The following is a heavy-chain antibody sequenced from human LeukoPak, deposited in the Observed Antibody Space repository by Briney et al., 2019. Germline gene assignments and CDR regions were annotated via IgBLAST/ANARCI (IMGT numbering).Heavy chain of an antibody. D-gene: IGHD6-19*01. Sequence: PGGSLRLSCAASGFTFSSYSMNRVRQAPGKGLEWVSSISSSSSYIYYADSVKGRFTISRDNAKNSLYLQMNSLRAEDTAVYYCARDVSPYSSGWYGYWGQGTLVTVSS. V-gene: IGHV3-21*01. J-gene: IGHJ4*02. CDR1: GFTFSSYS. CDR3: ARDVSPYSSGWYGY. CDR2: ISSSSSYI.